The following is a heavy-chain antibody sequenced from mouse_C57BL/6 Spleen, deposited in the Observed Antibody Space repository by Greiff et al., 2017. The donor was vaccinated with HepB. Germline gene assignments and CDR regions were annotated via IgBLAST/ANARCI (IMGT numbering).Heavy chain of an antibody. D-gene: IGHD2-5*01. Sequence: QVQLQQPGAELVKPGASVKMSCKASGYTFTSYWITWVKQRPGQGLEWIGDIYPGSGSTNYNEKFKSKATLTVDTSSSTTDMQLSILTSEDSAVYDCARGRAYYRNPGSFDYWGQGTTLTVSS. CDR1: GYTFTSYW. J-gene: IGHJ2*01. CDR3: ARGRAYYRNPGSFDY. V-gene: IGHV1-55*01. CDR2: IYPGSGST.